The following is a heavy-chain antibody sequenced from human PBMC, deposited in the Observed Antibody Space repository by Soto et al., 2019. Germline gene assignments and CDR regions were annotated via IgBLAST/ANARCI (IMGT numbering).Heavy chain of an antibody. D-gene: IGHD2-21*02. CDR2: IYYSGST. CDR3: ARQRTSVVTQAYFDV. J-gene: IGHJ4*02. V-gene: IGHV4-39*01. CDR1: GDSISSRSYY. Sequence: SETRSLTCTVTGDSISSRSYYWSWNRRHPGKGLEWIGSIYYSGSTYNNPSLRSRVSMSIDTSKDQFSLKLKSVTAADTALYFCARQRTSVVTQAYFDVWGPGSLVTSPQ.